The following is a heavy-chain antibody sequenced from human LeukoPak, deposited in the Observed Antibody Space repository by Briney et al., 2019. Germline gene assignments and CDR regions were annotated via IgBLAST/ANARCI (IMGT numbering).Heavy chain of an antibody. J-gene: IGHJ4*02. CDR3: VREGYQYYFDY. Sequence: GGSLRLSCAASGFTVSSNYMSWVRQAPGKGLEWVSVIYSGGSTYYADSVKGRFTISRDNSKNTLYLQMNSLRAEDTAVYYCVREGYQYYFDYWGQGTLVTVSS. V-gene: IGHV3-53*01. D-gene: IGHD5-18*01. CDR2: IYSGGST. CDR1: GFTVSSNY.